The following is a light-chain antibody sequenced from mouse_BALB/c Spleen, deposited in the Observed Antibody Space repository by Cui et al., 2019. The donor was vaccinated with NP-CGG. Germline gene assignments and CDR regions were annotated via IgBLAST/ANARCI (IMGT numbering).Light chain of an antibody. J-gene: IGLJ1*01. Sequence: QAVVTQESALTPSPGETVTLTCRSSTGTVTTSNYANWVQEKPDHLFTGLIGGTNNRAPGVPARFSGSLIGDKAALTITGAQTEDEAIYFCALWYSNHWVFGGGTILTVL. CDR3: ALWYSNHWV. CDR2: GTN. CDR1: TGTVTTSNY. V-gene: IGLV1*01.